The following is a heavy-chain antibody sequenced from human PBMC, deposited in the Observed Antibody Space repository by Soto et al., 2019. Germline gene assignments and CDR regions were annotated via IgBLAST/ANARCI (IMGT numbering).Heavy chain of an antibody. J-gene: IGHJ6*02. Sequence: QVQLVESGGGVVQPGRSLRLSCAASGFTFSSYGMHWVRQAPGKGLEWVAVIWYDGSNKWYADSVKGRFTISRDNSKNTXDXXMNSLRAEDTAVYSCARDRGYSGYDSPRFYYGMDVWGQGTTVTVSS. V-gene: IGHV3-33*01. CDR1: GFTFSSYG. CDR2: IWYDGSNK. D-gene: IGHD5-12*01. CDR3: ARDRGYSGYDSPRFYYGMDV.